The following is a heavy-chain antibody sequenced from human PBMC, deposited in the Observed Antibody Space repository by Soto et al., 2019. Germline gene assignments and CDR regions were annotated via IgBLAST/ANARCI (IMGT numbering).Heavy chain of an antibody. D-gene: IGHD3-3*01. Sequence: GGSLRLSCAASGFTFSSYAMSWVRQAPGKGLEWVSAISGSGGSTYYADSVKGRFTISRDNSKNTLYLQMNSLRAEDTAVYYCAKDMYAPISHRYYDFWSVPGYWGQGTLVTVSS. CDR2: ISGSGGST. CDR3: AKDMYAPISHRYYDFWSVPGY. J-gene: IGHJ4*02. CDR1: GFTFSSYA. V-gene: IGHV3-23*01.